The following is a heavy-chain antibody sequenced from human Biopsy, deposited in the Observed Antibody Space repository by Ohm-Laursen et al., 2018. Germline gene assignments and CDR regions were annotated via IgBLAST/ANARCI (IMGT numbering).Heavy chain of an antibody. CDR1: GGSISSYY. J-gene: IGHJ2*01. CDR2: IYYTGST. D-gene: IGHD1-26*01. V-gene: IGHV4-59*08. Sequence: GTLSLTRTVSGGSISSYYWSWIRQPPGKGLEWIGYIYYTGSTNYNPSLKSRVTISVDTSMNHPSLRLTSVTAADTAVYYCARHAPSYSGSYWRYFDLWGRGTLVTVSS. CDR3: ARHAPSYSGSYWRYFDL.